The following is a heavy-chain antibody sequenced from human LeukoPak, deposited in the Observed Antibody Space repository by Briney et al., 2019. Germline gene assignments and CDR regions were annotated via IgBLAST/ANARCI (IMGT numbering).Heavy chain of an antibody. CDR1: GFTFSSYS. CDR3: ARDRSGSDYGMDV. V-gene: IGHV3-21*01. CDR2: ISSSSSYI. D-gene: IGHD3-10*01. Sequence: GGSLRLSCAASGFTFSSYSMNWVRQAPGKGLEWVSSISSSSSYIYYADSVKGRFTISRDNAKNSLYLQMNSLRAEDTAVYYCARDRSGSDYGMDVWGKGNTVTVSS. J-gene: IGHJ6*04.